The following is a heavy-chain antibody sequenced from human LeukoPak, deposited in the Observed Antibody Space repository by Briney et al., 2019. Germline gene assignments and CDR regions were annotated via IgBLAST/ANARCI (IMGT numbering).Heavy chain of an antibody. D-gene: IGHD3-16*02. CDR1: GFTFSSYA. J-gene: IGHJ4*02. CDR3: ARSTIAFGGLIEY. CDR2: ISSSSSYI. V-gene: IGHV3-21*06. Sequence: PGGSLRLSCAASGFTFSSYAMSWVRQAPGKGLEWVSSISSSSSYIYYADSMKGRFTISRDNAKSSLYLQMSSLRAEDTSVYYCARSTIAFGGLIEYWGQGALVTVSS.